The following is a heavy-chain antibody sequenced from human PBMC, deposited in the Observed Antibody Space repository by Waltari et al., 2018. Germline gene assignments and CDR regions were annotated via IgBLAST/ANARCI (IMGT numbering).Heavy chain of an antibody. CDR2: IWYDGSNK. CDR1: GFTFSSSG. J-gene: IGHJ4*02. D-gene: IGHD3-10*01. Sequence: QVQLVESGGGVVQPGRSLRLSCAASGFTFSSSGMHWVRQAPGKGLEWVAVIWYDGSNKYYADSVKGRFTISRDNSKNTLYLQMNSLRAEDTAVYYCAKETLWFGEGGHDYWGQGTLVTVSS. V-gene: IGHV3-33*06. CDR3: AKETLWFGEGGHDY.